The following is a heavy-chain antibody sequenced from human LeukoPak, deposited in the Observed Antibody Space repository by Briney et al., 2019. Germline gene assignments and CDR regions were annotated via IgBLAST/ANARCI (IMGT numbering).Heavy chain of an antibody. CDR2: SNGDGSTT. CDR1: GFSLSGYW. Sequence: GGSLRLSCVASGFSLSGYWMYWVRQAPGKGRVYISRSNGDGSTTNYADLVKGRFTMSRDNVKNTLYLQMNSLRAEDTAVYYCARGRGPYGWFDPWGQGTLVTVSS. D-gene: IGHD3-10*01. CDR3: ARGRGPYGWFDP. V-gene: IGHV3-74*01. J-gene: IGHJ5*02.